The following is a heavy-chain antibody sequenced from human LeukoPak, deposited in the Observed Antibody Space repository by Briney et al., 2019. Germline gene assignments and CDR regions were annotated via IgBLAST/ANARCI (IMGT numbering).Heavy chain of an antibody. V-gene: IGHV1-2*06. CDR3: ARDREITPNWFDP. Sequence: ASVKVSCKASGYTFTGYCMHWVRQAPGQGLEWMGRINPNSGGTNYAQKFQGRVTMTRDTSISTAYMELSRLRSDDTAVYYCARDREITPNWFDPWGQGTLVAVSS. D-gene: IGHD3-16*01. CDR2: INPNSGGT. J-gene: IGHJ5*02. CDR1: GYTFTGYC.